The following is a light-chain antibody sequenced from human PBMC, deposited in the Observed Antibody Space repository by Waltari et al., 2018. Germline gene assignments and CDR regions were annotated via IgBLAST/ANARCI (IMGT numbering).Light chain of an antibody. CDR2: GAS. J-gene: IGKJ1*01. V-gene: IGKV3-20*01. CDR3: RTYGTLPAT. Sequence: SCRARQSASRTFAWYQQKPGQAPRDRIFGASIRATGFPDRFSGSGSGTDFSLTISRLEPEDFEVYVCRTYGTLPATFGQGTKVEIK. CDR1: QSASRTF.